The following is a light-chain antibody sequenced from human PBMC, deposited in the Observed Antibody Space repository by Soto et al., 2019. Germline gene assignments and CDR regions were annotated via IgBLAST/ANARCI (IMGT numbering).Light chain of an antibody. CDR3: QQYNTYPPT. V-gene: IGKV1-5*01. Sequence: DIHMTQSPSTLSVSVGDRVTITCRASQSFGSWVAWYQQKPGKAPKLLIYGVSSLKGGVPSRFSGSGSGTEFTLTISSLQPDDSATYYCQQYNTYPPTFRQGTKVEI. CDR1: QSFGSW. CDR2: GVS. J-gene: IGKJ1*01.